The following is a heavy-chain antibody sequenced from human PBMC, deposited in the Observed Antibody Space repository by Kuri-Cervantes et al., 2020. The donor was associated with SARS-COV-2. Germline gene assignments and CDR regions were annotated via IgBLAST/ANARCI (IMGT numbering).Heavy chain of an antibody. V-gene: IGHV3-48*02. CDR1: GFTFSSYS. CDR3: ERSSPRSITIFGVVTPYYGMDV. CDR2: ISSSGSTI. Sequence: GESLKISCAASGFTFSSYSMNWVRQAPGKGLEWVSYISSSGSTIYYADSVKGRFTISRDNAKNSLYLQMNSLRDEDTAVYYCERSSPRSITIFGVVTPYYGMDVWGQGTTVTVSS. J-gene: IGHJ6*02. D-gene: IGHD3-3*01.